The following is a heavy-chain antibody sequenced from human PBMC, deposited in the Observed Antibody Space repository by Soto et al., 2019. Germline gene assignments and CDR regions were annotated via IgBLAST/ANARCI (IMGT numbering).Heavy chain of an antibody. CDR2: IYWDDDK. V-gene: IGHV2-5*02. Sequence: PTCWNATQSLTWSCSVSVFSLGISGMVVGWIRQPPGKALEWLALIYWDDDKRYSPSLKSRLTITKDTSKNQVVLTMTNMDPVDTATYYCAHRFDWYYFDYWGQGTLVTVSS. CDR3: AHRFDWYYFDY. J-gene: IGHJ4*02. D-gene: IGHD3-9*01. CDR1: VFSLGISGMV.